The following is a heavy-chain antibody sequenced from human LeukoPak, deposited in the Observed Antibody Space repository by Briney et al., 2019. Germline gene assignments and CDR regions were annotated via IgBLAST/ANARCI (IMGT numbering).Heavy chain of an antibody. Sequence: GRSLRLSCAASGFTFSNYPMGWVRRAPGKGLEWVSTISASASSTYYADSVEGRFTISRDNSKNTLYLQMNSLRDEDTAVYYCAKDRVVRGLMGAFDQWGQGTLVTVSS. CDR2: ISASASST. J-gene: IGHJ4*02. V-gene: IGHV3-23*01. D-gene: IGHD3-10*01. CDR3: AKDRVVRGLMGAFDQ. CDR1: GFTFSNYP.